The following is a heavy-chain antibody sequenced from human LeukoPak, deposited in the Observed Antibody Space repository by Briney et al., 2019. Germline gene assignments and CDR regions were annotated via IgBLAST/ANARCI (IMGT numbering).Heavy chain of an antibody. CDR3: ARVYDSSAPYFDY. V-gene: IGHV4-39*07. CDR1: GGSIRSNDYY. J-gene: IGHJ4*02. D-gene: IGHD3-22*01. CDR2: MYYGGST. Sequence: SETLSLTCSVSGGSIRSNDYYWGWIRQPPGKGLDWIGSMYYGGSTNYNPSLKSRVTISVDTSKNQFSLKLSSVTAADTAVYYCARVYDSSAPYFDYWGQGTLVTVSS.